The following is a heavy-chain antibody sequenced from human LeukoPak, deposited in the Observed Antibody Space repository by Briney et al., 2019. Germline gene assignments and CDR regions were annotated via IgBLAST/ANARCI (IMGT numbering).Heavy chain of an antibody. CDR2: IIPILGIA. D-gene: IGHD2-15*01. Sequence: SVKVSCKASGGTFSSYAISWVRQAPGQGLEWMGRIIPILGIANYAQEFQGRVTITADKSTSTAYMELSSLRSEDTAVYYCASGIVVVVAARYYYGMDVWDQGTTVTVSS. V-gene: IGHV1-69*04. CDR1: GGTFSSYA. CDR3: ASGIVVVVAARYYYGMDV. J-gene: IGHJ6*02.